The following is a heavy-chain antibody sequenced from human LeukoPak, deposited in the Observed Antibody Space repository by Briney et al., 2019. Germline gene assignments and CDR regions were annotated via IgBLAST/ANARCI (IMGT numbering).Heavy chain of an antibody. CDR2: INPNSGGT. J-gene: IGHJ4*02. CDR1: GYTFTGYY. V-gene: IGHV1-2*06. CDR3: AREGLGQNPHSSLDY. Sequence: ASVKVSCKASGYTFTGYYMHWVRQAPGQGLEWMGRINPNSGGTNYAQKFQGRVTMTRDTSISTAYMELRRLRSDDTAVYYCAREGLGQNPHSSLDYWGQGTLVTVSS. D-gene: IGHD2-21*01.